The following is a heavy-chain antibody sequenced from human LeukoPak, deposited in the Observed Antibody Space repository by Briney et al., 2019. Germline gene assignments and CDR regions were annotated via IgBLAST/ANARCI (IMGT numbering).Heavy chain of an antibody. CDR3: AKDLPSGNYWRGDFDY. CDR1: GFIFSNYA. CDR2: ISGSGGST. J-gene: IGHJ4*02. V-gene: IGHV3-23*01. Sequence: QPGGSLRLSCAASGFIFSNYAMSWVRQAPGKGLEWVSAISGSGGSTYYADSVRGRFTISRDNSRNTLYLQMSSLRAEDTALYYCAKDLPSGNYWRGDFDYWGQGTLVTVSS. D-gene: IGHD1-26*01.